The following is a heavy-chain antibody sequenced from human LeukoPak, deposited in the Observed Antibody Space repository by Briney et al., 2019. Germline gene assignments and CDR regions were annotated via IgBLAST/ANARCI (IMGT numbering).Heavy chain of an antibody. CDR3: AKAPRRAAAERFDY. V-gene: IGHV3-66*01. D-gene: IGHD6-13*01. J-gene: IGHJ4*02. Sequence: GGSLRLSCAASGFTVSSNYMGWVRQAPGKGLEWVSVIYSGGDTYYADSVKGRFTISRDNSKNMIYLEMSSLKAEDTAVYYCAKAPRRAAAERFDYWGQGTLVTVSS. CDR2: IYSGGDT. CDR1: GFTVSSNY.